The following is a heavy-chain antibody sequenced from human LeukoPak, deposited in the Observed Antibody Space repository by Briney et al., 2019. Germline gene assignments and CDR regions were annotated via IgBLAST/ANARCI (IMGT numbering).Heavy chain of an antibody. V-gene: IGHV3-23*01. CDR3: AKETVAAPPIDY. CDR2: ISGSAYST. Sequence: PGGSLRLSCAASGFTFSSYAMSWVRHAPGQGMEWVSAISGSAYSTYYAASVTGRFTSSRDNSKNTLYLQMNSLRAEDTAVYYRAKETVAAPPIDYWGQGTLVTVSS. J-gene: IGHJ4*02. D-gene: IGHD6-19*01. CDR1: GFTFSSYA.